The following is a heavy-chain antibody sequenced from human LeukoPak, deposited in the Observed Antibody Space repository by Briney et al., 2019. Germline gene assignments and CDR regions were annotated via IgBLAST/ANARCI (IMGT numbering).Heavy chain of an antibody. Sequence: KSSETLSLTCTVSGGSISSYYWSWIRQPPGKGLEWIGYIYYSGSTNYNPSLKSRVTISVDTSKNRFSLKLSSVTAADTAVYYCARDLVYDFWSGYLVDWGQGTLVTVSS. V-gene: IGHV4-59*01. CDR1: GGSISSYY. CDR2: IYYSGST. D-gene: IGHD3-3*01. J-gene: IGHJ4*02. CDR3: ARDLVYDFWSGYLVD.